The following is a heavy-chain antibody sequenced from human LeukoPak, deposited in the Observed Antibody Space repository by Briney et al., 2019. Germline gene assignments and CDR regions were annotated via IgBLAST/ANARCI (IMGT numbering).Heavy chain of an antibody. CDR3: ARDLEYYYGSGSSE. CDR2: IIPIFGTA. V-gene: IGHV1-69*13. D-gene: IGHD3-10*01. J-gene: IGHJ4*02. Sequence: ASVKVSCKASGGTFSSYAISWVRQAPGQGLEWMGGIIPIFGTANYAQKFQGRVTITADESTSTAYMELSSLRSEDTAVYYCARDLEYYYGSGSSEWGQGTLVTVSS. CDR1: GGTFSSYA.